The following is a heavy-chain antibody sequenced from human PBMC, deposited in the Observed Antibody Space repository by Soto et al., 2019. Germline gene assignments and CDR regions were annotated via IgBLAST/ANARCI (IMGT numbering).Heavy chain of an antibody. Sequence: GASVKVSCKASGYTFTSYGISWVRQAPGQGLEWMGWISAYNGNTNYAQKLQGRVTMTTDTSTSTAYMELRSLRSDDTAVYYCARDGEMATIYYYYYYGMDVWGQGTTVTVSS. CDR2: ISAYNGNT. V-gene: IGHV1-18*01. D-gene: IGHD3-10*01. J-gene: IGHJ6*02. CDR3: ARDGEMATIYYYYYYGMDV. CDR1: GYTFTSYG.